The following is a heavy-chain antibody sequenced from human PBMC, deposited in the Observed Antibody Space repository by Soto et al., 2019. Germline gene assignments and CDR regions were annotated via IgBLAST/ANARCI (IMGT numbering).Heavy chain of an antibody. D-gene: IGHD4-17*01. CDR2: VDPEDGET. J-gene: IGHJ4*02. Sequence: EVQLVQSGAEVKKPGATVKISCKVSGYTSTDYYMHWVQQAPGKGLEWMGLVDPEDGETIYAERFQGRVTITADTSIDTVYMVLSSLRSEDTAVYYCATLTRSTGGIFDYWGQGTLVTVSS. CDR3: ATLTRSTGGIFDY. CDR1: GYTSTDYY. V-gene: IGHV1-69-2*01.